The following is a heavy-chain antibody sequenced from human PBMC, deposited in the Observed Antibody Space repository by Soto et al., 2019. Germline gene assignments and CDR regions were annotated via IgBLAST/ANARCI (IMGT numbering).Heavy chain of an antibody. Sequence: ALRLSCAASGFTFTTYAIHWVRQAPGKGLEWVAVISNDGRGKYYADSVKGRFTISRDNSKNTLYLQMKSLRSDDTAVYYCARDQCFGGGRSCYYFDFWGQGTLVAVSS. D-gene: IGHD2-15*01. CDR2: ISNDGRGK. J-gene: IGHJ4*02. CDR3: ARDQCFGGGRSCYYFDF. CDR1: GFTFTTYA. V-gene: IGHV3-30*04.